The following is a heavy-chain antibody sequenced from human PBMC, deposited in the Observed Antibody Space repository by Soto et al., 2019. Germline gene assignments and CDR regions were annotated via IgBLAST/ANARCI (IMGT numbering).Heavy chain of an antibody. J-gene: IGHJ4*02. D-gene: IGHD5-12*01. CDR2: VRGSSGNS. CDR1: GYTFSSSI. Sequence: GGSLRLSCAGSGYTFSSSIMSWVRRAPGKGLEGCSTVRGSSGNSYYAECAKGRFTISRDNSKNTLYLQMNSLRAEDTALYYCAKRGHNFFGYWGQGTLVNVCS. V-gene: IGHV3-23*01. CDR3: AKRGHNFFGY.